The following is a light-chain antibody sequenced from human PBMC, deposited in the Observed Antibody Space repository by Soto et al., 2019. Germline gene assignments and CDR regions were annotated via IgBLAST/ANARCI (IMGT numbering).Light chain of an antibody. CDR2: GAS. J-gene: IGKJ1*01. Sequence: ELVLTQSPGTLSLSPGERATLSCRASQSVSSSYLAWYQQKPGQAPRLLIYGASSRATGIPDRVSGSGSGTDVTLTISRLEPEEFAVYYCQQYGSSRRTFGQGTKVDIK. V-gene: IGKV3-20*01. CDR1: QSVSSSY. CDR3: QQYGSSRRT.